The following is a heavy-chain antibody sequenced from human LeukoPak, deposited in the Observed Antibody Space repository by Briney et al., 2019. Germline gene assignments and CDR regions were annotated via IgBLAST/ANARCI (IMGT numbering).Heavy chain of an antibody. V-gene: IGHV1-18*01. CDR2: ISAYNGNT. CDR1: GGTFSSYA. Sequence: ASVKVSCKASGGTFSSYAISWVRQAPGQGLEWMGWISAYNGNTNYAQKLQGRVTMTTDTSTSTAYMELRSLRSDDTAVYYCARDLILYYDILTGYSRFDYWGQGTLVTVSS. D-gene: IGHD3-9*01. J-gene: IGHJ4*02. CDR3: ARDLILYYDILTGYSRFDY.